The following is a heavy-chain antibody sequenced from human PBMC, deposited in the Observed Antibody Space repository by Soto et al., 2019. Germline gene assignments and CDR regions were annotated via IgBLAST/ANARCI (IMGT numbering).Heavy chain of an antibody. Sequence: QVQLQESGPGLVKPSETLSLTCAVSGDSISGSQWWSWVRLPPGKGLEWIGEISHTGTTNYNPSLKSRVTMSVDKPKNQFSLNLTSVTAADTAVYYCARTYDSNGYANEFDSWGQGILVTVTS. CDR2: ISHTGTT. CDR1: GDSISGSQW. V-gene: IGHV4-4*02. CDR3: ARTYDSNGYANEFDS. D-gene: IGHD3-22*01. J-gene: IGHJ4*02.